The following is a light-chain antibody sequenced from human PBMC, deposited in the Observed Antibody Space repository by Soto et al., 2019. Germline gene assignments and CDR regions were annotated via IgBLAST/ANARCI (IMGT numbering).Light chain of an antibody. CDR3: QQAASFPLT. CDR2: AAS. Sequence: DIQMTQSPSSLSAAVGDRVTITCRASQSISSYLHWYQQKPGKAPKLLIYAASNLQSGVPSRFSGSGSGTDFTLTINSLQPEDFATYYCQQAASFPLTFGQGTRLEIK. CDR1: QSISSY. J-gene: IGKJ5*01. V-gene: IGKV1-39*01.